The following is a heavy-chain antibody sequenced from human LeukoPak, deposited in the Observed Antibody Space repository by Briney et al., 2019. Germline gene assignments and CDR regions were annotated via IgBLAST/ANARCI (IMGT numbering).Heavy chain of an antibody. D-gene: IGHD1-14*01. CDR1: GFTFSSYS. Sequence: PGGSLRLSCAASGFTFSSYSMNWVRQAPGKGLEWVSSISSSSSYIYYADSAKGRFTISRDNAKNSLYLQMNSLRAEDTAVYYCASTNRYGKDYWGQGTLVTVSS. CDR3: ASTNRYGKDY. CDR2: ISSSSSYI. J-gene: IGHJ4*02. V-gene: IGHV3-21*01.